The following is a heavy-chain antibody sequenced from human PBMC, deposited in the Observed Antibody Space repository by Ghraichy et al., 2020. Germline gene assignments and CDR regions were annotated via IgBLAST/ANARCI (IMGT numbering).Heavy chain of an antibody. J-gene: IGHJ6*03. V-gene: IGHV3-23*01. CDR2: VSGGGHNT. Sequence: GGSLRLSCAAPGLSFSTYIMNWVRQAPGTGLEWVSAVSGGGHNTYYADSVKGRFTVSRDNSKNTLYLQMNSLSAEDTAVYYCAKGSTSNSYYYMDVWCTGTTVTVS. CDR3: AKGSTSNSYYYMDV. D-gene: IGHD3-10*01. CDR1: GLSFSTYI.